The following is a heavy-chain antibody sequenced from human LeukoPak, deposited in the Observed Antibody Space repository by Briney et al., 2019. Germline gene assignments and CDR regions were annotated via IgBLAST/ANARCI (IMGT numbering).Heavy chain of an antibody. CDR2: ISGSSGST. V-gene: IGHV3-23*01. Sequence: GGSLRLSCAASGFTFSSYAMSWVRQAPGKGLEWVSAISGSSGSTYYADSVKGRFTISRDNSKNTLYLQMNSLRAEDTAVYYCAKPLWFGELTSTSFDYWGRGTLVTVSS. CDR1: GFTFSSYA. CDR3: AKPLWFGELTSTSFDY. J-gene: IGHJ4*02. D-gene: IGHD3-10*01.